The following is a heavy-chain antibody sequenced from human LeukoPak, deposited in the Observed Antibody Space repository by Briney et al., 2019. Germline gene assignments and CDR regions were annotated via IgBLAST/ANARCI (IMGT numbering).Heavy chain of an antibody. V-gene: IGHV3-30-3*01. D-gene: IGHD1-1*01. CDR1: GFTFSSYA. CDR2: ISYDGSNK. J-gene: IGHJ3*02. Sequence: GGSLRLSCAASGFTFSSYAMHWVRQAPGKGLEWVAVISYDGSNKYYADSVKGRFTISRDNSKNTLYLQMNSLRAEDTAVYYCARAPNWNDGAFDIWGQGTMVTVSS. CDR3: ARAPNWNDGAFDI.